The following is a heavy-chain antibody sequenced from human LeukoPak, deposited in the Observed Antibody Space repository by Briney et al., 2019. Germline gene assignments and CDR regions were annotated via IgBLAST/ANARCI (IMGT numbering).Heavy chain of an antibody. CDR3: ATGTAGGVVVIRTGFDY. CDR1: GGTFSSYA. J-gene: IGHJ4*02. Sequence: ASVKVSCKASGGTFSSYAISWVRQAPGQGLEWMGGVIPIFGTANYAQKFQGRVTITADKSTSTAYMELSSLRSEDTAVYYCATGTAGGVVVIRTGFDYWGQGTLVTVSS. V-gene: IGHV1-69*06. D-gene: IGHD3-22*01. CDR2: VIPIFGTA.